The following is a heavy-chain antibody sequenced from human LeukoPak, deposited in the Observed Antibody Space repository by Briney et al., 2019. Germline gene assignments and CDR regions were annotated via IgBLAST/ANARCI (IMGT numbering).Heavy chain of an antibody. CDR1: GGTFSSYA. CDR3: ASYCSSTSCYGGDYYYGMDV. V-gene: IGHV1-69*13. D-gene: IGHD2-2*01. Sequence: ASVKVSCKAPGGTFSSYAISWVRQAPGQGLEWMGGIIPIFGTANYAQKFQGRVTITADESTSTAYMELSSLRSEDTAVYYCASYCSSTSCYGGDYYYGMDVWGQGTTVTVSS. J-gene: IGHJ6*02. CDR2: IIPIFGTA.